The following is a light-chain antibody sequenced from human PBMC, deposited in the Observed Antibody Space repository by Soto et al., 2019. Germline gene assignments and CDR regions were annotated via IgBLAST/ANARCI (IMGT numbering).Light chain of an antibody. Sequence: DIQMTQSPSSLSASVGDRVTITCRASQSISSYLNWYQQKPGKAPKLRIYAASSLQSGVPSSFRGSGSGTHFTLTISSLQHEDFATYYCQQSYSTPWYTLGPGTKLESK. J-gene: IGKJ2*01. CDR3: QQSYSTPWYT. CDR1: QSISSY. V-gene: IGKV1-39*01. CDR2: AAS.